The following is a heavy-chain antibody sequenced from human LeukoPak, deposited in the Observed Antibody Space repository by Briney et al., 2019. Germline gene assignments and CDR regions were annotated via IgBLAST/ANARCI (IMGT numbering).Heavy chain of an antibody. Sequence: GGSLRLSCAASGFTFSSYAMSWVRQAPGKGLEWVSLISWDGGSTYYADSVKGRFTISRDNSKNSLYLQMNSLRTEDTALYYCAKDLLSGYDILTGYYKDARRDPPPYYYYGMDVWGQGTTVTVSS. CDR1: GFTFSSYA. D-gene: IGHD3-9*01. CDR2: ISWDGGST. J-gene: IGHJ6*02. V-gene: IGHV3-43*02. CDR3: AKDLLSGYDILTGYYKDARRDPPPYYYYGMDV.